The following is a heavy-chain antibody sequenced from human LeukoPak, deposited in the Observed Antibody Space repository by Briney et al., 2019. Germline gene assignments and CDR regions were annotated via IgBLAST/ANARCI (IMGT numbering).Heavy chain of an antibody. CDR1: GGSFSGYY. CDR3: ARRYSTNWYFDL. CDR2: INHSGST. V-gene: IGHV4-34*09. Sequence: PSETLSLTCAVYGGSFSGYYWSWIRQPPGKGLEWIGEINHSGSTYYNPSLKSRVTISVDTSKNQFSLKLRSVTAADTAVYYCARRYSTNWYFDLWGRGTLVTVSS. D-gene: IGHD6-13*01. J-gene: IGHJ2*01.